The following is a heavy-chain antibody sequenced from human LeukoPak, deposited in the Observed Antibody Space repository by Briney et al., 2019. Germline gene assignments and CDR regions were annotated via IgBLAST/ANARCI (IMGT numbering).Heavy chain of an antibody. J-gene: IGHJ4*02. CDR1: AYIFTSYY. D-gene: IGHD2-2*01. CDR2: INPDSGNT. CDR3: ARRYCGITSCYYFDY. V-gene: IGHV1-2*02. Sequence: ASVKLSCKPSAYIFTSYYLHWVRQAPGQGIEWIGWINPDSGNTNYAQNFQGRATMTRDTSITTAYMELSSLRSDDTAVYYCARRYCGITSCYYFDYWGQGTLVTVSS.